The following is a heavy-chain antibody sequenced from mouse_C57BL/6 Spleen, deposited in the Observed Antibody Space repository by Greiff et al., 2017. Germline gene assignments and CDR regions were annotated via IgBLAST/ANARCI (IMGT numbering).Heavy chain of an antibody. V-gene: IGHV1-81*01. CDR2: IYPRSGNT. Sequence: VQLQQSGAELARPGASVKLSCKASGYTFTSYGISWVKQRTGQGLEWIGEIYPRSGNTYYNEKFKGKATLTADKSSSTAYMELRSLTSADSAVYFCARSEDYGYFGYWGQGTTLTVSS. J-gene: IGHJ2*01. CDR1: GYTFTSYG. CDR3: ARSEDYGYFGY. D-gene: IGHD2-4*01.